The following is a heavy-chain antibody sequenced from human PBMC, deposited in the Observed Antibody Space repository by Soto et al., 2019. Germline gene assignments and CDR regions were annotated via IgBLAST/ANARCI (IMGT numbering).Heavy chain of an antibody. CDR3: AEGGPSVFWATFDF. V-gene: IGHV1-2*02. D-gene: IGHD3-16*01. CDR1: GYRFTGYH. J-gene: IGHJ4*02. Sequence: QVRLVQSGTEVKKPGASVKVSCTASGYRFTGYHIHWVRQAPGRGLEWMGWINPSNGDTDYGQKFQGRVTMTRDTSITTVYMELPRLTSDDTAVYYCAEGGPSVFWATFDFCGQGTRVTVAA. CDR2: INPSNGDT.